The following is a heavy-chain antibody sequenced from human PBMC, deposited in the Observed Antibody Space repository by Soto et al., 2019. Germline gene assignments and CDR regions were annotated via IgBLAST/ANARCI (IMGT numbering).Heavy chain of an antibody. V-gene: IGHV1-3*01. CDR1: GYTFTSYA. CDR3: ARDKGALVGATRGEYYFDY. Sequence: ASVEVSCKASGYTFTSYAIDWVRQAPGQRLEWMGWINASNGNTKYSQKFQGRVTITRDTSASTVYMELSSLRSEDTAVYYCARDKGALVGATRGEYYFDYWGQGTLVTVSS. CDR2: INASNGNT. J-gene: IGHJ4*02. D-gene: IGHD1-26*01.